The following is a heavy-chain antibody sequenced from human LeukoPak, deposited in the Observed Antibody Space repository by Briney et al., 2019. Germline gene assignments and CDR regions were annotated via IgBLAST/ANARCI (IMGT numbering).Heavy chain of an antibody. D-gene: IGHD2-21*02. V-gene: IGHV3-7*01. CDR1: GFTFSNYW. J-gene: IGHJ4*02. Sequence: GGSLRLSCAASGFTFSNYWMSWVRQAPGKGLEWVANIKQDGREKYSVDSVRGGFTISRDNAKNTLYLEKNSLRAEDTAIYYCARLTCGGDCNASSIDCWGQGTLVTVSS. CDR3: ARLTCGGDCNASSIDC. CDR2: IKQDGREK.